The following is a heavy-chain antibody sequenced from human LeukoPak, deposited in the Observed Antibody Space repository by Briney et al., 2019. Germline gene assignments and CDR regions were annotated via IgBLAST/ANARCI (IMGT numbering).Heavy chain of an antibody. CDR2: INPSGGST. D-gene: IGHD2-15*01. J-gene: IGHJ5*02. CDR1: GYTFTSYG. Sequence: GASVKVSCKASGYTFTSYGISWVRQAPGQGLEWMGIINPSGGSTSYAQKFQGRVTMTRDTSTSTVYMELSSLRSEDTAVYYCARGVSLYSPPALVVVAATADNWFDPWGQGTLVTVSS. V-gene: IGHV1-46*01. CDR3: ARGVSLYSPPALVVVAATADNWFDP.